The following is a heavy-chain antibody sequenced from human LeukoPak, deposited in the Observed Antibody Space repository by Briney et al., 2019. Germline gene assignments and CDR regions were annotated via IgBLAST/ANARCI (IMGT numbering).Heavy chain of an antibody. V-gene: IGHV4-59*01. Sequence: PSETLSLTCTVPGGSISSYYWSWIRQPPGKGLEWIGYIYYSGSTNYNPSLKSRVTISVDTSKNQFSLKLSSVTAADTAVYYCARGTVTAIRPPYFDPWGQGTLVTVSS. CDR1: GGSISSYY. D-gene: IGHD2-21*02. CDR3: ARGTVTAIRPPYFDP. CDR2: IYYSGST. J-gene: IGHJ5*02.